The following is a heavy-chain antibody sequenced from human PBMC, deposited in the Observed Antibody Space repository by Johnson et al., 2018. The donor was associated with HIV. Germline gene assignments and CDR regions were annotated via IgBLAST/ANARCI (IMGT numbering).Heavy chain of an antibody. D-gene: IGHD1-7*01. CDR3: ARDTIRELQLPDGFDV. CDR2: IYSGGST. V-gene: IGHV3-53*01. J-gene: IGHJ3*01. CDR1: SSNY. Sequence: VQLVESGGGVVQPGGSLRLSCVGSSNYKSWVRQAPGKGLEWVSVIYSGGSTYYADSVKGRFTISRDTSKNTVYLKMNSLRAEDTAVYYCARDTIRELQLPDGFDVWGQGTMVTVSS.